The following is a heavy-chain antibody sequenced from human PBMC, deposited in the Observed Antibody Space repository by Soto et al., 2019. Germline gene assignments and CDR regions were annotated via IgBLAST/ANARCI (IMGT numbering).Heavy chain of an antibody. V-gene: IGHV1-69*13. CDR3: ARMFHYDTSGYIGILGGFDV. D-gene: IGHD3-22*01. CDR1: GVTFSSYA. CDR2: IIPMCGTA. Sequence: SGKVSCNASGVTFSSYAISWVRQAPGQGLEWMGGIIPMCGTANYAQKFQGRVTITADESTSTAYLELRSLKPEDTGVYYCARMFHYDTSGYIGILGGFDVWGQVTKVTVSS. J-gene: IGHJ3*01.